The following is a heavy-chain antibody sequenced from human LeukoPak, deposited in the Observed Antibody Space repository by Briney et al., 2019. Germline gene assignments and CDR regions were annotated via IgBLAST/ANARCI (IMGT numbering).Heavy chain of an antibody. CDR1: GFTLSSYS. J-gene: IGHJ4*02. CDR3: AKDQARFLEWLLYQDYFDY. D-gene: IGHD3-3*01. CDR2: ISYDGSNK. Sequence: GGSLRLSCAVSGFTLSSYSMNWVRQAPGKGLEWVAVISYDGSNKYYADSVKGRFTISRDNSKNTLYLQMNSLRAEDTAVYYCAKDQARFLEWLLYQDYFDYWGQGTLVTVSS. V-gene: IGHV3-30*18.